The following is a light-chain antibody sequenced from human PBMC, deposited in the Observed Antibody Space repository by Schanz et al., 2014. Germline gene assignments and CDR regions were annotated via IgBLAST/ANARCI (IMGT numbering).Light chain of an antibody. CDR1: QSVSSN. J-gene: IGKJ4*01. Sequence: EIVMTQSPATLSVSPGERATLSCRASQSVSSNLAWYQQKPGQAPRLLIYGASSRATGIPDRFSGSGSGTDFTLTISSLEPEDFAVYSCQQYGSSPLTFGGGTKVEIK. CDR2: GAS. V-gene: IGKV3-20*01. CDR3: QQYGSSPLT.